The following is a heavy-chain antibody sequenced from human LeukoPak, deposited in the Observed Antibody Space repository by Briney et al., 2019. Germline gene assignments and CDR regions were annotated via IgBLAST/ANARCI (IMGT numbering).Heavy chain of an antibody. V-gene: IGHV1-18*01. D-gene: IGHD3-10*01. CDR3: ARDLRITMVRGRFDY. CDR1: GYSFVGYG. J-gene: IGHJ4*02. CDR2: FNPENGNT. Sequence: ASVKVSCKASGYSFVGYGITWVRQAPGQGLEWMGWFNPENGNTNYAQKLQGRVTMTTDTSTSTAYMELRSLRSDDTAVYYCARDLRITMVRGRFDYWGQGTLVTVSS.